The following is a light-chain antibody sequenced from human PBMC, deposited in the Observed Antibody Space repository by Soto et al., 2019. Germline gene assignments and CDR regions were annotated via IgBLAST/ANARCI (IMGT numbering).Light chain of an antibody. J-gene: IGKJ3*01. CDR1: QGISSF. Sequence: IQLTQSPSSLSASVGDRVTITCRASQGISSFLAWYQQKPGNAPKLLIYGASTLQSGVPSRFSGSGSGTDFTLTIGSLQPEDFATYYCQQLNSFPLPFGPGTKVDIK. CDR3: QQLNSFPLP. V-gene: IGKV1-9*01. CDR2: GAS.